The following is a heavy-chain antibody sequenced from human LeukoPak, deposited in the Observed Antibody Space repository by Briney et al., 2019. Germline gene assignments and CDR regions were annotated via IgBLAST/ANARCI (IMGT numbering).Heavy chain of an antibody. V-gene: IGHV3-30*04. CDR3: ARVSWFPGTSYYYMDV. J-gene: IGHJ6*03. Sequence: PGRSLRLSCAASGFTFSSYAMHWVRQAPGKGLEWVAVISYDGSNKYYADSVKGRFTISRDNSKNTLYLQMNSLRAEDTAVYYCARVSWFPGTSYYYMDVWGKETTVTVSS. CDR2: ISYDGSNK. D-gene: IGHD1-1*01. CDR1: GFTFSSYA.